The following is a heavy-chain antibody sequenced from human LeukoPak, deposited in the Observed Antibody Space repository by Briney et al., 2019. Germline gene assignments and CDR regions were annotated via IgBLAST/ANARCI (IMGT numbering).Heavy chain of an antibody. CDR1: GGTFSSYA. D-gene: IGHD2-2*01. J-gene: IGHJ6*04. CDR3: ARHLDLIVVVPAYYYYYGMDV. CDR2: IIPIFGTA. Sequence: GASVKVSCKASGGTFSSYAISWVRQAPGQGLEWMGGIIPIFGTANYAQKFQGRVTITADKSTSTAYMELSSLRSEDTAVYYCARHLDLIVVVPAYYYYYGMDVWGKGTTVTVSS. V-gene: IGHV1-69*06.